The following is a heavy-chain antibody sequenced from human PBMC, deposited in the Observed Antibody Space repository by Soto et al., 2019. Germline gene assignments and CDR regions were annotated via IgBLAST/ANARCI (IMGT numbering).Heavy chain of an antibody. D-gene: IGHD2-21*01. J-gene: IGHJ5*02. CDR1: GDSITSYN. CDR3: ARRAVVAVTGSLDNWLDP. CDR2: VYSSGST. Sequence: SETLSLTCTVSGDSITSYNWNWLRQPPGKALEWIGYVYSSGSTNYNPSLKSRVTISVDTSRNQFSLKVNSVAAADTAVYYCARRAVVAVTGSLDNWLDPWGQGILVT. V-gene: IGHV4-59*01.